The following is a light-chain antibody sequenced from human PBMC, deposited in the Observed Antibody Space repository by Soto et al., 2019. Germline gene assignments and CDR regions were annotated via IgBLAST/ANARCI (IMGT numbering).Light chain of an antibody. J-gene: IGKJ2*01. CDR3: QHYGSPPTYT. V-gene: IGKV3-20*01. CDR1: QSINY. CDR2: GAS. Sequence: EIVLTQSPGTLSLSPAERATLSCRASQSINYLAWYQQKVGQAPRLLIYGASTRATGIPDRFSGSGSGTDFSLTISRLEPEDFAVYYCQHYGSPPTYTFGQGTKVDIK.